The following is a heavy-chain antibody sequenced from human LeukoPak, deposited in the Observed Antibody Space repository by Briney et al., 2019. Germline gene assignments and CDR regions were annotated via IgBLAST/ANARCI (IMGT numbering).Heavy chain of an antibody. V-gene: IGHV4-34*01. CDR2: INHSGST. CDR3: ASGTGFAPPFY. J-gene: IGHJ4*02. Sequence: SETLSLTCAVYGGSFSGYYWSWIRQPPGKGLEWIGEINHSGSTNYNPSLKSRVTISVDTSKNQFSLKLSSVTAADTAVYYCASGTGFAPPFYWGQGTLVTVSS. CDR1: GGSFSGYY. D-gene: IGHD3-10*01.